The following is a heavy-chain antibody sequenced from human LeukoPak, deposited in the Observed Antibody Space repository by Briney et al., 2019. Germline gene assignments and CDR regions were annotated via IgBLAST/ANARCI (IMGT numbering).Heavy chain of an antibody. Sequence: SETLSLTCTVSGGSISSSNYYWGWIRQPPGKGLEWIGSIYYSGNTYYNPSLKSRVTISVDTAKNQFSLKLSSVTAADTAVYYCARHEEEDGYNAKTCGYWGQGTLVTVSS. V-gene: IGHV4-39*01. CDR2: IYYSGNT. J-gene: IGHJ4*02. CDR1: GGSISSSNYY. D-gene: IGHD5-24*01. CDR3: ARHEEEDGYNAKTCGY.